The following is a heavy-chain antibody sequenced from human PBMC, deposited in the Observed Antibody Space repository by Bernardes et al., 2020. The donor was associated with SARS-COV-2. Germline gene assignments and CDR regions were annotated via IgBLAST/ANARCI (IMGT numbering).Heavy chain of an antibody. D-gene: IGHD2-2*01. Sequence: SETLSLTCTVSGGSISSYYWSWIRQPPGKGLEWIGYIYYSGSTNYNPSLKSRVTISVDTSKNQFSLKLSSVTAADTAVYYCARHLRSYCSSTSCSPSPYYYYYYMDVWGKGTTVTVSS. CDR2: IYYSGST. V-gene: IGHV4-59*08. J-gene: IGHJ6*03. CDR1: GGSISSYY. CDR3: ARHLRSYCSSTSCSPSPYYYYYYMDV.